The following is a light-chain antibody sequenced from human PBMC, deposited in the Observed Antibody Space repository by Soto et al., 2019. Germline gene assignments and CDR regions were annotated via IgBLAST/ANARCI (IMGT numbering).Light chain of an antibody. Sequence: IVLTQSPGTLSLSPGERATLSCRASQRVTSNYLAWYQQRPGQAPRLLIFGASIRATGIPARFSGSGSGTDFTLTISSLEPEDFAVYYCQQRSNWITFGQGTRLEIK. CDR1: QRVTSNY. CDR2: GAS. V-gene: IGKV3D-20*02. J-gene: IGKJ5*01. CDR3: QQRSNWIT.